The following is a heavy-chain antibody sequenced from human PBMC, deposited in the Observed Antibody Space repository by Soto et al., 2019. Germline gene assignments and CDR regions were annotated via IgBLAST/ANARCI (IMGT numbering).Heavy chain of an antibody. D-gene: IGHD2-15*01. CDR3: ARGVAPYYFDY. V-gene: IGHV3-74*01. Sequence: GGSLRLSCAASGFTFSTYWMHWVRQVPGKGLVWVSHIDNDGISTTYADSVKGRFTISRDNAKNTLYLQMNSLRSEDTAVYYCARGVAPYYFDYWGQGTLVTVSS. CDR1: GFTFSTYW. J-gene: IGHJ4*02. CDR2: IDNDGIST.